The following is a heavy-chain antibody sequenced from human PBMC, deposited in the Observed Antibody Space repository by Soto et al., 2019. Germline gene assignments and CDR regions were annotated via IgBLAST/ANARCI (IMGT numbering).Heavy chain of an antibody. J-gene: IGHJ4*02. CDR2: IYPGDSDT. CDR3: ARRPGITGISDPFDY. Sequence: PVESLKISCHGSGYSFPGYWIAWVRQMPWKGLEWMGVIYPGDSDTRYSPSFQGQVTISADKSISTAYLQWTSLKASDTAIYYCARRPGITGISDPFDYWGQGTLVTVSS. D-gene: IGHD1-20*01. V-gene: IGHV5-51*01. CDR1: GYSFPGYW.